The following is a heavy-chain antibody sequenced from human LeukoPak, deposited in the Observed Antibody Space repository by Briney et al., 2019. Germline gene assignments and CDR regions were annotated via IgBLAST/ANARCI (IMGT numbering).Heavy chain of an antibody. D-gene: IGHD3-9*01. Sequence: GGSLSLSCAASGFTFSSYSMNWVRQAPGKGLEWVSSISSSSSYIYYADSVKGRFTISRDNAKNSLYLQMNSLRAEDTAVYYCARDPPDPRYFDWLLPHSYYYYGMDVWGQGTTVTVSS. J-gene: IGHJ6*02. V-gene: IGHV3-21*01. CDR2: ISSSSSYI. CDR3: ARDPPDPRYFDWLLPHSYYYYGMDV. CDR1: GFTFSSYS.